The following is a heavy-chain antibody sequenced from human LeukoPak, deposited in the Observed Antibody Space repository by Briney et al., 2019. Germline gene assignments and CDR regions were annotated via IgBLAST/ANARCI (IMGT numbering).Heavy chain of an antibody. V-gene: IGHV4-39*01. J-gene: IGHJ4*02. CDR1: GGSISSSSYY. Sequence: PSETLSLTCTVSGGSISSSSYYWGWIRQPPGKGLEWIGSIYYSGSTYYNPSLKSRVTISVDTSKNQFSLKLSSVTAADTAAYYCARVRVGAPRGIDYWGQGTLVTVSS. CDR2: IYYSGST. CDR3: ARVRVGAPRGIDY. D-gene: IGHD1-26*01.